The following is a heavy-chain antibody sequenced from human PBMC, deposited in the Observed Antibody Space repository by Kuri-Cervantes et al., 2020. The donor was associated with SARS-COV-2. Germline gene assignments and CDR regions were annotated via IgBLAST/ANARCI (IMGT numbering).Heavy chain of an antibody. CDR2: IYYSGST. Sequence: SETLSLTCTVSGGSISSYYWSWIRQPPGKGLEWIGYIYYSGSTNYNPSLKSRVTISVDRSKNQFSLKLSSVTAADTAVYYCARGRNYDFWSGYFHFDYWAREPWSPSPQ. CDR3: ARGRNYDFWSGYFHFDY. J-gene: IGHJ4*02. V-gene: IGHV4-59*12. CDR1: GGSISSYY. D-gene: IGHD3-3*01.